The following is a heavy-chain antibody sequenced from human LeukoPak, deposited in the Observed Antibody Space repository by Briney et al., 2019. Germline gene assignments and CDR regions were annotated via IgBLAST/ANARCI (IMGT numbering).Heavy chain of an antibody. Sequence: GGSLRLSCAASGFTFSSYAMSWVRQAPGKGLEWVSSISASGAYTHYADSVKGRFTISRDNSKNTLYLQMNSLRAEDTAVYYCAKGRDYDFWSGSDYWGQGTLVTVSS. D-gene: IGHD3-3*01. CDR1: GFTFSSYA. V-gene: IGHV3-23*01. CDR3: AKGRDYDFWSGSDY. CDR2: ISASGAYT. J-gene: IGHJ4*02.